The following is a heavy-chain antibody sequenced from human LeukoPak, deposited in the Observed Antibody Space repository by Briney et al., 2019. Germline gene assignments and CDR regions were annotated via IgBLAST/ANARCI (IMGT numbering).Heavy chain of an antibody. Sequence: ASVTVSFKASGYTFTNYAINWVRQAPGQGLEWMGWINTNTGKPTYAQGFTGRYVFSLDTSVSTTYLQISSLTAEDTAVYFCARDTTMIEYNWFDPWGQGTPVTVSS. J-gene: IGHJ5*02. CDR3: ARDTTMIEYNWFDP. D-gene: IGHD3-22*01. V-gene: IGHV7-4-1*02. CDR2: INTNTGKP. CDR1: GYTFTNYA.